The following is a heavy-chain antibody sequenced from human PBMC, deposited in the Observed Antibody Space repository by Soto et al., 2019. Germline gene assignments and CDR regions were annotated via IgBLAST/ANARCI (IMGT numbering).Heavy chain of an antibody. J-gene: IGHJ2*01. CDR3: ARRLAFYWYFDL. V-gene: IGHV4-39*01. CDR2: IYYSGST. CDR1: GGSISSSSYY. D-gene: IGHD6-6*01. Sequence: SETLSLTCTVSGGSISSSSYYWGWIRQPPGKGLEWIGSIYYSGSTYYNPSLNSRVTISVDTSKNQFSLKLSSVTAADTAVYYCARRLAFYWYFDLWGRGTLVTVSS.